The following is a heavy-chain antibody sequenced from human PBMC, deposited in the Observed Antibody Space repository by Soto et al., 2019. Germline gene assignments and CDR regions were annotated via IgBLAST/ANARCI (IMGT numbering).Heavy chain of an antibody. J-gene: IGHJ6*02. CDR1: GGSVSSGSYY. V-gene: IGHV4-61*01. CDR2: IYYSGST. Sequence: PSETLSLTCTVSGGSVSSGSYYWSWIRQPPGKGLEWIGYIYYSGSTNYNPSLKSRVTISVDTSKNQFSLKLSSVTAADTAVYYCARDQGMNDFWSGALYGPYYGMDVWGQGTTVTVS. CDR3: ARDQGMNDFWSGALYGPYYGMDV. D-gene: IGHD3-3*01.